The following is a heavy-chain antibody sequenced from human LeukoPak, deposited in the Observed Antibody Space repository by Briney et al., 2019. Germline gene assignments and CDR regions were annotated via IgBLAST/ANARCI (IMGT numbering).Heavy chain of an antibody. CDR2: INHSGST. D-gene: IGHD6-19*01. Sequence: SSETLSLTCAVYGGSFSGYYWSWIRQPPGKGLEWIGEINHSGSTNYNPSLKSRVTMSVDTSKNQFSLKLSSVTAADTAVYYCARQTVIAVENWFDPWGQGTLVTVSS. CDR3: ARQTVIAVENWFDP. J-gene: IGHJ5*02. V-gene: IGHV4-34*01. CDR1: GGSFSGYY.